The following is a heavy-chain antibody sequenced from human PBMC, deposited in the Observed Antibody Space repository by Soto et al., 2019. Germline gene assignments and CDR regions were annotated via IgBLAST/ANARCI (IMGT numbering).Heavy chain of an antibody. V-gene: IGHV1-69*12. CDR3: AVGSVDIVPTGMKPFDP. Sequence: QVQLVQSGAEVKKPGSSVKVSCKASGGTFSNYAISWVRQAPGQGLEWIGGIIHIFGTANYAQQFQGRVTITADESTSTADMALSSLRSEDTDIYYCAVGSVDIVPTGMKPFDPWGQGTLVTVSS. CDR2: IIHIFGTA. J-gene: IGHJ5*02. CDR1: GGTFSNYA. D-gene: IGHD5-12*01.